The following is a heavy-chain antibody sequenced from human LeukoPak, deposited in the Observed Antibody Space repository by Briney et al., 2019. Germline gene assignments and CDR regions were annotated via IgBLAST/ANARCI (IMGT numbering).Heavy chain of an antibody. CDR3: ARSKTYIVGATDH. Sequence: ASVKVSCKASGYTFTGYYMHWVRQAPGQGLEWMGWINPNSGGTNYAQKFQGRVTMTRDTSISTAYMELSRLRSDDTAVYYCARSKTYIVGATDHWGQGTLVTVSS. CDR1: GYTFTGYY. D-gene: IGHD1-26*01. J-gene: IGHJ4*02. CDR2: INPNSGGT. V-gene: IGHV1-2*02.